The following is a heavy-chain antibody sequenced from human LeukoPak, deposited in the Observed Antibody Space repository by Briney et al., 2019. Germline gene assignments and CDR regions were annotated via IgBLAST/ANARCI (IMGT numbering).Heavy chain of an antibody. CDR2: SNAGNGNT. V-gene: IGHV1-3*02. Sequence: ASVKVSCKASGYTFSSYAMHWVRQAPGQRLEWLGWSNAGNGNTKYSQEFQGRVTITRDTSASTAYMELSSLRSVDMAVYYCARDGPGRAFDIWGQGTMVTVSS. CDR3: ARDGPGRAFDI. CDR1: GYTFSSYA. J-gene: IGHJ3*02.